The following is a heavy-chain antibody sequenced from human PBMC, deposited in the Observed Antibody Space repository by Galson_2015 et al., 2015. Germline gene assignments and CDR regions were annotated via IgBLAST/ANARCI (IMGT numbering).Heavy chain of an antibody. V-gene: IGHV3-21*01. J-gene: IGHJ6*03. CDR1: GFTFSDYS. CDR3: ARESGSSNEFYYYYYMDV. Sequence: SLRLSCAASGFTFSDYSVNWVRQAPGKGLEWVSSISGSGNYVFYGDSVKGRFTISRDNANNSLYLHMNTLRAEDTALYFCARESGSSNEFYYYYYMDVWGKGTTVTVSS. CDR2: ISGSGNYV. D-gene: IGHD6-6*01.